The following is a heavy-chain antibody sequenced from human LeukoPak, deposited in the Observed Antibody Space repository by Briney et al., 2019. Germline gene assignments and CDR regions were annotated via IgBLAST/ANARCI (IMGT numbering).Heavy chain of an antibody. CDR1: GYTLSTYG. V-gene: IGHV1-18*01. Sequence: GASVKVSCKASGYTLSTYGISWVRQAPGQGLEWMGWISAYKGNTYYAQKLQGRVTMTTDTSTSTAYMELRSLRSDDTAIYYCARDLYYYGSGSYYDVFDGWGQGTMVTVSS. J-gene: IGHJ3*01. CDR2: ISAYKGNT. D-gene: IGHD3-10*01. CDR3: ARDLYYYGSGSYYDVFDG.